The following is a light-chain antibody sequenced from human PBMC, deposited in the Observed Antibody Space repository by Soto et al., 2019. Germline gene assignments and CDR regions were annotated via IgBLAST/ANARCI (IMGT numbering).Light chain of an antibody. Sequence: SALTQPASVSGSLGQSITISCTGTSSDVGGYIFVSWYQQHPGKAPKLLIYEVSNRPSGVSNRFSGSRSDNTASLTISGLQAEDEADYYCTSFTSSTTPYVFGTGTKVTVL. J-gene: IGLJ1*01. V-gene: IGLV2-14*03. CDR3: TSFTSSTTPYV. CDR1: SSDVGGYIF. CDR2: EVS.